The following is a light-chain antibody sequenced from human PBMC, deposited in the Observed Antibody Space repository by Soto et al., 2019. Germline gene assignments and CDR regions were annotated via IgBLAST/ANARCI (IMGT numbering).Light chain of an antibody. CDR1: QNVGND. V-gene: IGKV3-11*01. Sequence: ELVLTQSPATLSLSPGERATLSCRASQNVGNDLVWYHQKRAQAPRLLIYSASNRATGIPARFSGSGSGTDFALTISRLEPEDFAADYGDQRSNWPQIFGGGTKVVI. J-gene: IGKJ4*01. CDR3: DQRSNWPQI. CDR2: SAS.